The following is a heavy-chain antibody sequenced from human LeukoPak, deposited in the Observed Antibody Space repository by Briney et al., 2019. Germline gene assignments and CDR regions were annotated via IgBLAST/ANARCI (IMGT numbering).Heavy chain of an antibody. CDR1: GFTFSSYW. Sequence: QTGGSLRLSCAASGFTFSSYWMHWVRQAPGKGLVWVSRINSDGSSTSYADSVKGRFTISRDNAKNTLYLQMNSLRAEDTAVYYCVKRWTGTTIGQQDYWGQGTLVTVSS. V-gene: IGHV3-74*01. D-gene: IGHD1-1*01. CDR2: INSDGSST. J-gene: IGHJ4*02. CDR3: VKRWTGTTIGQQDY.